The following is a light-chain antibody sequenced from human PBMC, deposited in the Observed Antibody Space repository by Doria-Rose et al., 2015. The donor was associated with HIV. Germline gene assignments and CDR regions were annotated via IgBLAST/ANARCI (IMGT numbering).Light chain of an antibody. CDR3: QQYNSYSPWT. V-gene: IGKV1-5*03. CDR2: QAS. CDR1: QSITRW. J-gene: IGKJ2*02. Sequence: DIQLTQSPSTLSASVGDSVTITCRASQSITRWLAWYQQKPGKAPKLLISQASLLESGVPSRFSGSGSGTEFTLTISSLQPDDFATYYCQQYNSYSPWTFGPGTKLEIK.